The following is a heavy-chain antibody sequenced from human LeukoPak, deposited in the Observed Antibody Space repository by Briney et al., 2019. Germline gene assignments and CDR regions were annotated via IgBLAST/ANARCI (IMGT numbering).Heavy chain of an antibody. CDR1: GGTFSSYA. CDR2: IIPILGIA. Sequence: GASVKVSCKASGGTFSSYAISWVRQAPGQGLEWMGRIIPILGIANYAQKFQGRVTITADKSTSTAYMELSSLRSEDTAVYYCARDRPLIRTLDYWGQGTPVTVSS. V-gene: IGHV1-69*04. D-gene: IGHD6-6*01. CDR3: ARDRPLIRTLDY. J-gene: IGHJ4*02.